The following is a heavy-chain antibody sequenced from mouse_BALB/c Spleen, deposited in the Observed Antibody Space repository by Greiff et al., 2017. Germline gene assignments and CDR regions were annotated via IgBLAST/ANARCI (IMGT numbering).Heavy chain of an antibody. V-gene: IGHV5-6-3*01. CDR2: INSNGGST. J-gene: IGHJ4*01. CDR1: GFTFSSYG. CDR3: ARQGSTMITDYAMDY. Sequence: DVHLVESGGGLVQPGGSLKLSCAASGFTFSSYGMSWVRQTPDKRLELVATINSNGGSTYYPDSVKGRFTISRDNAKNTLYLQMSSLKSEDTAMYYCARQGSTMITDYAMDYWGQGTSVTVSS. D-gene: IGHD2-4*01.